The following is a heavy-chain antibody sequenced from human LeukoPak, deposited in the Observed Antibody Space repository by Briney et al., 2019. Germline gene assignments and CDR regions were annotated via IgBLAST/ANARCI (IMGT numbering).Heavy chain of an antibody. Sequence: GRSLRLSCTASGFTFGDYAMSWVSQARGKALEWVGFIRSKAYGGTTEYAASVKGRFTISRDDSKSIAYLQMNSLKTEDTAVYYCTRDSRGYSYGFCFDYWGQGTLVTVSS. V-gene: IGHV3-49*04. CDR2: IRSKAYGGTT. D-gene: IGHD5-18*01. CDR1: GFTFGDYA. CDR3: TRDSRGYSYGFCFDY. J-gene: IGHJ4*02.